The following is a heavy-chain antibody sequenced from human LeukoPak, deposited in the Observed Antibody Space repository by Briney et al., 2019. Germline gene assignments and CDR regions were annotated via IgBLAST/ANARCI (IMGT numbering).Heavy chain of an antibody. J-gene: IGHJ2*01. CDR3: ARGKWELLSHYWCFDL. CDR1: GDSVSSNSAA. Sequence: SQTLSLTCAISGDSVSSNSAAWNWIRQSPSRGLEWLGRTYYRSKWYNDYAVSVKSRITINPNTSKNQFSLQLNSVTPEDTAVYYCARGKWELLSHYWCFDLWGRGTLVTVSS. V-gene: IGHV6-1*01. D-gene: IGHD1-26*01. CDR2: TYYRSKWYN.